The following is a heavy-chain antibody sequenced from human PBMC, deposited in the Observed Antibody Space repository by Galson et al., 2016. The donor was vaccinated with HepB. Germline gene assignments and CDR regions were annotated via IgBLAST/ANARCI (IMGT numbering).Heavy chain of an antibody. V-gene: IGHV3-23*01. CDR1: GFTFSRYS. Sequence: SLRLSCAASGFTFSRYSMNWVRQAPGKGLEWVSSISGSGGSTYYADSVKGRFTISRDNAKNTLYLQMNSLRAEDTALYYCAKDSSAYYYVSFYYYAMDVWGQGTTVTVSS. D-gene: IGHD3-22*01. CDR2: ISGSGGST. CDR3: AKDSSAYYYVSFYYYAMDV. J-gene: IGHJ6*02.